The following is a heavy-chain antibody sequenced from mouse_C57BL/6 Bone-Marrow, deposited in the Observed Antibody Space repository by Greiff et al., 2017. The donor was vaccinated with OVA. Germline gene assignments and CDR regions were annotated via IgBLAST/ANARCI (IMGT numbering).Heavy chain of an antibody. V-gene: IGHV3-6*01. J-gene: IGHJ1*03. CDR2: ISYDGSN. Sequence: EVKLLESGPGLVKPSQSLSLTCSVTGYSITSGYYWNWIRQFPGNKPEWMGYISYDGSNNYNPSLKNRISITRDTSKNQLYLTLNSVSTENTATNYGERDLHDGYYWYFDVWGTGTTVTVSS. CDR3: ERDLHDGYYWYFDV. CDR1: GYSITSGYY. D-gene: IGHD2-3*01.